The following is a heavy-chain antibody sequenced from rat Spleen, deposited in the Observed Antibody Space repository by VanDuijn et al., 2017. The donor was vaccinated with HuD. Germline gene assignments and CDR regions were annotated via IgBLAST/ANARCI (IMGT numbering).Heavy chain of an antibody. CDR3: ARLFNFYFDY. J-gene: IGHJ2*01. CDR2: ISYEGSGT. D-gene: IGHD1-10*01. V-gene: IGHV5-22*01. Sequence: EVQLVESGGGLVQPGGSMKLSCAASGFTFSDFYMAWVRQAPKKGLEWVASISYEGSGTYYGDSVKGRFTIFRDNAKSTLYLQMNSLRSEDTASYSCARLFNFYFDYWGQGVMVTVSS. CDR1: GFTFSDFY.